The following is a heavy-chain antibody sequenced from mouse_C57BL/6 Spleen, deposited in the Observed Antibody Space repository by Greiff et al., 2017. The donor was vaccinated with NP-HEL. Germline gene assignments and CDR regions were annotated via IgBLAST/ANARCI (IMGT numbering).Heavy chain of an antibody. Sequence: QVQLQQSGPGLVQPSQSLSITCTVSGFSLTSYGVHWVRQSPGKGLEWLGVIWSGGSTDYNAAFISRLSISKDNSKSQVFFKMNSLQADDTAIYYCARIYYGSSYFDVWGTGTTVTVSS. CDR2: IWSGGST. V-gene: IGHV2-2*01. CDR1: GFSLTSYG. CDR3: ARIYYGSSYFDV. J-gene: IGHJ1*03. D-gene: IGHD1-1*01.